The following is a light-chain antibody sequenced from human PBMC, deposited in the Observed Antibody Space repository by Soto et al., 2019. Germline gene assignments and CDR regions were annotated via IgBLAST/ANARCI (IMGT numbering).Light chain of an antibody. J-gene: IGKJ5*01. Sequence: DFQMTQAPSALSAPLAPSVSITCRASRSISSYLNWYQQKPGKAPKLLIYAASSLQSGVPSRFSGSGSGTEFTLTISSLQPEDFATYYCQQYDNLPITFGQGTRLEIK. CDR1: RSISSY. V-gene: IGKV1-39*01. CDR3: QQYDNLPIT. CDR2: AAS.